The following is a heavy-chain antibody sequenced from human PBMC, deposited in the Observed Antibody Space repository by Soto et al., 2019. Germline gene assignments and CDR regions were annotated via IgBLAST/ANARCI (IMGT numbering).Heavy chain of an antibody. Sequence: GASVKVSCKSSGYTFTDYFIHWVRQAPGHGLEWMGWINPNSGVINYARGSLGRVTMTRDTSINTAYLELTSLRSDDTAVYYCASGDIFGEIPFDYWGQGTLVTVSS. CDR2: INPNSGVI. V-gene: IGHV1-2*02. J-gene: IGHJ4*02. CDR3: ASGDIFGEIPFDY. D-gene: IGHD3-10*02. CDR1: GYTFTDYF.